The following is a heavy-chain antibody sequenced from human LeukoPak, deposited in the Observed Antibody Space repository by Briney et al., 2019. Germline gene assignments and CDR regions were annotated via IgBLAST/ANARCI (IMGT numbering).Heavy chain of an antibody. CDR3: AKASAGYDNFDY. CDR2: ISTSGANI. D-gene: IGHD5-12*01. V-gene: IGHV3-23*01. CDR1: GFTFSSCA. J-gene: IGHJ4*02. Sequence: PGGSLRLSCAASGFTFSSCAMSWVRQAPGKGLEWVSAISTSGANIYYADSVRGRFTISRDNSKNTLYLQMNSLRAEDTALYHCAKASAGYDNFDYWGQGTLVTVSS.